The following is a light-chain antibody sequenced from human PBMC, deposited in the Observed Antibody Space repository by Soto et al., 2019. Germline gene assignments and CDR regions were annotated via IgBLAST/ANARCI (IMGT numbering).Light chain of an antibody. Sequence: EIVLTQSPGTLFLSPGERATLSCRASQSVSSSYLAWYQQKPGQAPSLLIHDASSRATGIPDRFSGSGSGTDFTLTISRLEPEDFAVYYCQQYGSSPLTFGGGTKVEIK. CDR2: DAS. CDR3: QQYGSSPLT. CDR1: QSVSSSY. V-gene: IGKV3-20*01. J-gene: IGKJ4*01.